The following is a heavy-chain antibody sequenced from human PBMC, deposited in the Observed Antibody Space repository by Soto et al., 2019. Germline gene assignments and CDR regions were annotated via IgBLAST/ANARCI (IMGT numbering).Heavy chain of an antibody. CDR1: GFTFSSYG. CDR3: ERDLGVAAAGTLS. CDR2: IWYDGSNK. V-gene: IGHV3-33*01. D-gene: IGHD6-13*01. Sequence: QVQLVESGGGVVQPGRSLRLSCAASGFTFSSYGMHWVRQAPGKGLEWVAVIWYDGSNKYYADSVKGRFTISRDNSKNTLYLQMNSLRAEDTAVYYCERDLGVAAAGTLSWGQGTLVTVSS. J-gene: IGHJ4*02.